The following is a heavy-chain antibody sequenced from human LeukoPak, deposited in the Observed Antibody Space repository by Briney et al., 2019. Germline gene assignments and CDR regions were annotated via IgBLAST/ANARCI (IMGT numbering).Heavy chain of an antibody. CDR3: ASWELGLFGSWRYYGMDV. CDR2: IYYSGST. CDR1: GGSISSGGYY. Sequence: SETLSLTCTVSGGSISSGGYYWSWIRQHPGKGLEWIGYIYYSGSTNYNPSLKSRVTISVDTSKNQFSLKLSSVTAADTAVYYCASWELGLFGSWRYYGMDVWGQGTTVTVSS. D-gene: IGHD1-26*01. J-gene: IGHJ6*02. V-gene: IGHV4-61*08.